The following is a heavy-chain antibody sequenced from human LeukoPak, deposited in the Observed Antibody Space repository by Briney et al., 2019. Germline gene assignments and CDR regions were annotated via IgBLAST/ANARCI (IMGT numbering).Heavy chain of an antibody. CDR1: GFTFSSYD. CDR2: ISYDGSNK. D-gene: IGHD6-13*01. V-gene: IGHV3-30*04. J-gene: IGHJ4*02. Sequence: PGGSLRLSCAASGFTFSSYDMHWVRQAPGKGLEWVAVISYDGSNKYYADSVKGRFTISRDNSKNTLYLQMNSLRAEDTAVYYCARSLNGGIAAAVDYWGQGTLVTVSS. CDR3: ARSLNGGIAAAVDY.